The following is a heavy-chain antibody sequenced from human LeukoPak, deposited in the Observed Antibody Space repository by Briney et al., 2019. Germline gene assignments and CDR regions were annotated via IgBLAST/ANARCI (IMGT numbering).Heavy chain of an antibody. V-gene: IGHV3-30-3*01. J-gene: IGHJ4*02. D-gene: IGHD3-22*01. CDR3: VVRGPTYYYDSSGYSGNYFDY. CDR2: ISYDGSNK. Sequence: GSLRLSCAASGFTFSSYAMHWVRQAPGKGLDWVAVISYDGSNKYYADSVKGRFTISRDNSKNTLYLQMNSLRAEDTAVYYCVVRGPTYYYDSSGYSGNYFDYWGQGTLVTVSS. CDR1: GFTFSSYA.